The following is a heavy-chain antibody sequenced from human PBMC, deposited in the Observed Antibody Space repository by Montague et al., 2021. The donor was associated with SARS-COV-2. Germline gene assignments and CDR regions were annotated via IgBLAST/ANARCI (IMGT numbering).Heavy chain of an antibody. CDR1: GGSISSSTYY. CDR2: IYCRGST. Sequence: SETLSLTCTVSGGSISSSTYYWAWIRQPPGKGLEWIGSIYCRGSTYSNPSLKSRVFISVDTSKKQLSLTLTSVTAADTAVYYCATQEDPSGWIPGPFDFWGQGTLLSVSS. V-gene: IGHV4-39*01. CDR3: ATQEDPSGWIPGPFDF. J-gene: IGHJ4*02. D-gene: IGHD6-19*01.